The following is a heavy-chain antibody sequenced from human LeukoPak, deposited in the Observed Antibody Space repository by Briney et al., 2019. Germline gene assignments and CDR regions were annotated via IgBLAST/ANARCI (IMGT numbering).Heavy chain of an antibody. CDR2: ISAYNGNT. CDR3: AADSFYGDYVRLFNY. V-gene: IGHV1-18*01. Sequence: ASVKVSCKASGYTFTSYGISWVRQAPGQGLEWMGWISAYNGNTNYAQKLQGRVTMTTDTSTSTAYMELSSLRSEDTAVYYCAADSFYGDYVRLFNYWGQGTLVTVSS. CDR1: GYTFTSYG. D-gene: IGHD4-17*01. J-gene: IGHJ4*02.